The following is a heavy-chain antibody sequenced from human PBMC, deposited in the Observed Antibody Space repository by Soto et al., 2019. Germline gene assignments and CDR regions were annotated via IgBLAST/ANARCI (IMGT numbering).Heavy chain of an antibody. V-gene: IGHV3-11*05. CDR2: ISSSSSYT. CDR3: ARNYGDYPFFDY. CDR1: GFTFSDYY. Sequence: QVQLVESGGGLVKPGGSLRLSCAASGFTFSDYYMSWIRQAPGKGLEWVSYISSSSSYTNYADSVKGRFTISRDNAKNSLYLQMNSLRAEDTAVYYCARNYGDYPFFDYWGQGTLVTVSS. D-gene: IGHD4-17*01. J-gene: IGHJ4*02.